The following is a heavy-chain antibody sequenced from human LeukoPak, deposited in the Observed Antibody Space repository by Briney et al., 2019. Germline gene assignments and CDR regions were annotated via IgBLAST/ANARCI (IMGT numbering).Heavy chain of an antibody. CDR3: ARDRGPMATDY. CDR1: GFTFSSYG. V-gene: IGHV3-33*01. J-gene: IGHJ4*02. CDR2: IWYDGSNK. D-gene: IGHD3-10*01. Sequence: GRSLRLSCAASGFTFSSYGMHWVRQAPGKGLEWVAVIWYDGSNKNYADSVKGRFTISRDNAKNSLYLQMNSLRAEDTAVYYCARDRGPMATDYWGQGTLVTVSS.